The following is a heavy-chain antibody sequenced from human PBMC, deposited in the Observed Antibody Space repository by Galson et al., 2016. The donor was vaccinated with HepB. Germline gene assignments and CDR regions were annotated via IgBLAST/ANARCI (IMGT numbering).Heavy chain of an antibody. CDR2: ISYDGSHK. CDR3: AKNSLRVIVGAADY. D-gene: IGHD1-26*01. V-gene: IGHV3-30-3*02. CDR1: GFTFSTYG. Sequence: SLRLSCAASGFTFSTYGMHWVRQGPGKGLEWVSVISYDGSHKYYADSVKGRFTISRDISKNTLYLQMNSLRAEDTAVYYCAKNSLRVIVGAADYWGQGTLVTVS. J-gene: IGHJ4*02.